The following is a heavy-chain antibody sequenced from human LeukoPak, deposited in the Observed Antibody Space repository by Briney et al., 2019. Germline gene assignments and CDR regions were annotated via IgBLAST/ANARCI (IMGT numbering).Heavy chain of an antibody. D-gene: IGHD6-13*01. CDR3: ARGIGAAGQYYFDS. J-gene: IGHJ4*02. V-gene: IGHV3-21*01. CDR1: GFTLRSYS. Sequence: PGGSLRLSCAASGFTLRSYSMDWVRQAPGKGLEWVSSITGSSNYIYYADSLKGRFTISRDNAKNSLFLQMNSLRAEDTAVYYCARGIGAAGQYYFDSWGQGTLVTVSS. CDR2: ITGSSNYI.